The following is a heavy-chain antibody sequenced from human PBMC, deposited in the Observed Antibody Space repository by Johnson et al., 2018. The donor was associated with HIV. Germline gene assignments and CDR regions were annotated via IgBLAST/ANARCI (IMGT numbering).Heavy chain of an antibody. J-gene: IGHJ3*01. D-gene: IGHD2-21*01. CDR3: ASGHMWSAF. V-gene: IGHV3-7*01. CDR1: GFTFKNYW. CDR2: IRQDGGEK. Sequence: EQLVESGGGVVQPGGSLRLSCAASGFTFKNYWMTWVRQAPGKGLEWVAYIRQDGGEKEYLDSVKGRFTISRDNAKNSLYLQMSSLRVEDTAVYYCASGHMWSAFWGQGTMVTVSS.